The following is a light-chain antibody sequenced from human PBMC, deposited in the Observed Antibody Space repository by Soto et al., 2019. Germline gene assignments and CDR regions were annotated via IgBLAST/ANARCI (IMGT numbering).Light chain of an antibody. CDR2: KAY. V-gene: IGKV1-5*03. Sequence: DIQMTQSPSTLSASVGDRVTITCRASQSVSTWLAWYQQKPGKVPKLLIYKAYSLESGVPSRFSGSGSGTEFTLTISRLQPDDFATYYGQQYNSNPLPFGGGTKVEIK. CDR1: QSVSTW. J-gene: IGKJ4*01. CDR3: QQYNSNPLP.